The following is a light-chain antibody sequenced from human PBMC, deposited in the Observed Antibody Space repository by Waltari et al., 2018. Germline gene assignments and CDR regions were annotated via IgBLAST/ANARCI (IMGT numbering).Light chain of an antibody. J-gene: IGLJ2*01. CDR3: SSYRRSSTYVL. CDR1: SSDVGGYNF. V-gene: IGLV2-14*03. Sequence: QSALTQPASVSGSPGQSITISCSGISSDVGGYNFVSWYQQHPGKAPQLLLFDVSNRPSGGSNRFPGSKSGNAGSLTISGLQPEDEADYYCSSYRRSSTYVLLGGGTKLTVL. CDR2: DVS.